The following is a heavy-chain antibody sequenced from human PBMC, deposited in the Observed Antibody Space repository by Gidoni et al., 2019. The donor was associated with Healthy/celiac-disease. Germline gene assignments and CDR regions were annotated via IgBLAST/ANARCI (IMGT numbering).Heavy chain of an antibody. CDR2: IWYDGSNK. Sequence: QVQLVESGGGVVQPGRSLRLSCAASGFTFSSSGMHWVRQAPGKGLEWVAVIWYDGSNKYYADAVKGRFTSSRDNSKNTLYLQMNSLRAEDTAVYYCARALDYGGNSGADAFDIWGQGTMVTVSS. CDR3: ARALDYGGNSGADAFDI. V-gene: IGHV3-33*08. J-gene: IGHJ3*02. D-gene: IGHD4-17*01. CDR1: GFTFSSSG.